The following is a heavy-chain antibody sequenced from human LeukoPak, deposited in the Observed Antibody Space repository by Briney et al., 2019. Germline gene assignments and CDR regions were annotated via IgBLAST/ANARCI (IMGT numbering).Heavy chain of an antibody. D-gene: IGHD7-27*01. CDR1: GYSFITYW. CDR3: ARSTSWGTFDI. V-gene: IGHV5-51*01. CDR2: IYPDDSDT. Sequence: GESLKISCKAFGYSFITYWIGWVRQMPGKGLEWMGIIYPDDSDTRYSPSFQGQVTFSANKSITTSYLQWSSLKAPDSAMYYCARSTSWGTFDIWGQGTMVTVSS. J-gene: IGHJ3*02.